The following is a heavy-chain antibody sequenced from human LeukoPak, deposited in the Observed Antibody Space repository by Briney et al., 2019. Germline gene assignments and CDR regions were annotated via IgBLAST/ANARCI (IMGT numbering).Heavy chain of an antibody. CDR3: AKDRGRTWVQVAN. CDR1: GFSFSSDA. J-gene: IGHJ4*02. CDR2: ISGSGGST. Sequence: GGSLRLSCIGTGFSFSSDAVGWVRQAPGKGLEWVSGISGSGGSTYYADSVKGRFTISRDNSENTLYLQMNSLRVEDTAVYYCAKDRGRTWVQVANWGQGTLVTVSS. D-gene: IGHD2-15*01. V-gene: IGHV3-23*01.